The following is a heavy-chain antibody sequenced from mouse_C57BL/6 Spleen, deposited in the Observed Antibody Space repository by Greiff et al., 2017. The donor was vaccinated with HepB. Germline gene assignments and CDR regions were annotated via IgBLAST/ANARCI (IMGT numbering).Heavy chain of an antibody. V-gene: IGHV5-17*01. CDR3: ARPGYYGSYWYFDV. J-gene: IGHJ1*03. CDR1: GFTFSDYG. D-gene: IGHD1-1*01. CDR2: ISSGSSTI. Sequence: DVKLVESGGGLVKPGGSLKLSCAASGFTFSDYGMHWVRQAPEKGLEWVAYISSGSSTIYYADTVKGRFTISRDNAKNTLFLQMTSLRSEDTAMYYCARPGYYGSYWYFDVWGTGTTVTVSS.